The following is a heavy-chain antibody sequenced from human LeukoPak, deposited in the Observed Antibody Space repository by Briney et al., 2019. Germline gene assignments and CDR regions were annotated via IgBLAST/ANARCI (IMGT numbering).Heavy chain of an antibody. CDR1: GGSISSYY. Sequence: SETLSLTCTVSGGSISSYYWSWIRQPPGKGLEWIGYIYYSGSTNYNPSLKSRVTISVDTSKNQFSLKLSSVTAADTAVYYCARDGDYVSLDYWGQGTLVTVSS. D-gene: IGHD4-17*01. CDR3: ARDGDYVSLDY. CDR2: IYYSGST. J-gene: IGHJ4*02. V-gene: IGHV4-59*01.